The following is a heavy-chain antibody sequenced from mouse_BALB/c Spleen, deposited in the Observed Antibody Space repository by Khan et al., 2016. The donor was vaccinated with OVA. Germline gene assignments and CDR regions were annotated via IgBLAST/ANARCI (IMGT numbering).Heavy chain of an antibody. Sequence: QMQLEESGPGLVAPSQSLSITCTVSGFSLTGYGVNWVRQPPGKGLEWLGMIWSDGSTDYNSALISRLSISKDNSKSQVFLKMNSLQTEDTAGYYCAREERLGGFDYWGQGTLVTVSA. D-gene: IGHD3-3*01. V-gene: IGHV2-6-7*01. CDR1: GFSLTGYG. CDR3: AREERLGGFDY. J-gene: IGHJ3*01. CDR2: IWSDGST.